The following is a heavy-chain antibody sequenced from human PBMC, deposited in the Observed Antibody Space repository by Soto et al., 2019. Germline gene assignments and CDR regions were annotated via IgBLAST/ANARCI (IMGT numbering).Heavy chain of an antibody. D-gene: IGHD3-22*01. Sequence: GWSLRLSCSASVFTFSRYGMHWVRQAPGKGLEWVAVISYDGSNKYYADSVKGRVTISRDNSKNILYLQMNSLRAEDTAVYYCAKDYYDSSGYYPQVGLFDYWGQGTLVTVSS. CDR3: AKDYYDSSGYYPQVGLFDY. J-gene: IGHJ4*02. CDR1: VFTFSRYG. CDR2: ISYDGSNK. V-gene: IGHV3-30*18.